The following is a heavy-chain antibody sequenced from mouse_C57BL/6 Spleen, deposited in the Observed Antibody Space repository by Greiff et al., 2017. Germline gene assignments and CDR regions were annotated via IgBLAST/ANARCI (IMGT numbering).Heavy chain of an antibody. CDR2: FYPGIGSI. Sequence: QVQLKESGAELVKPGASVKLSCKASGYTFTEYTIHWVKQRSGQGLEWIGWFYPGIGSIKYNEKFKDKATLTADKSSSTVYMELSRLTSEDSAVYFCARHEGLITTVVGGYFDVWGTGTTVTVSS. D-gene: IGHD1-1*01. CDR1: GYTFTEYT. J-gene: IGHJ1*03. V-gene: IGHV1-62-2*01. CDR3: ARHEGLITTVVGGYFDV.